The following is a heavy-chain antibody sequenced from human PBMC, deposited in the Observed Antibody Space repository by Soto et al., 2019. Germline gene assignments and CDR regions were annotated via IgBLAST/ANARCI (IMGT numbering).Heavy chain of an antibody. V-gene: IGHV4-34*01. J-gene: IGHJ4*02. CDR2: INHSGST. Sequence: PSETLSLTCAVYGGSFSGYYWSWIRQPPGKGLEWIGEINHSGSTNYNPSLKSRVTISVDTSKNQFSLKLSSVTAADTAVYYCARGQGIYDSSGYYLTNYYFDYWGQGPLVTVSS. CDR1: GGSFSGYY. CDR3: ARGQGIYDSSGYYLTNYYFDY. D-gene: IGHD3-22*01.